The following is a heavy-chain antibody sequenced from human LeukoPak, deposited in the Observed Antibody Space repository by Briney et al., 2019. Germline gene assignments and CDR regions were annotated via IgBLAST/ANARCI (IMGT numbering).Heavy chain of an antibody. V-gene: IGHV3-30*18. Sequence: PGGSLRLSCAASGFTFNTYGMHWVRQAPGKGLEWVAVISYDGSNKNYADPVKGRFTISRDYSKNTVYLQMNSLRAEDTAVYFCAKESDHGSAFDYWGQGTLVTVSS. CDR1: GFTFNTYG. CDR3: AKESDHGSAFDY. J-gene: IGHJ4*02. CDR2: ISYDGSNK. D-gene: IGHD3-10*01.